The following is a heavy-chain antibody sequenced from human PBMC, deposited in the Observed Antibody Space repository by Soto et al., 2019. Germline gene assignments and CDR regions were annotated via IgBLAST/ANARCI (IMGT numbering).Heavy chain of an antibody. CDR1: GGSISGGDYY. V-gene: IGHV4-30-4*01. D-gene: IGHD2-15*01. Sequence: QVQLQESGPGLVKPSQTLSLTCTVSGGSISGGDYYWIWIRQPPGKGREGVGYIYYSGSTYHNPSLKGRVTISVDTYQNQFSLELSSVTAADTAVYYCARDYCSGGSCCPPPGFDPWGQGTLVTVSS. CDR3: ARDYCSGGSCCPPPGFDP. CDR2: IYYSGST. J-gene: IGHJ5*02.